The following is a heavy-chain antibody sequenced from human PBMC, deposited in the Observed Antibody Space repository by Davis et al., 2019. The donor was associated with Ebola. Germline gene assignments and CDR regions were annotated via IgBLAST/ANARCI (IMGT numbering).Heavy chain of an antibody. D-gene: IGHD1-26*01. V-gene: IGHV3-72*01. CDR2: IRKKVHSYTT. CDR3: ARRGSGSPRDPFDI. Sequence: PGGSLRPSCAASGFTFSDHCMDWVRQAPGKGLEWVGRIRKKVHSYTTDYAASVKGRFTISRDDSKNSLYLQMNSLQTEDTAVYYCARRGSGSPRDPFDIWGQGTMVTVSS. J-gene: IGHJ3*02. CDR1: GFTFSDHC.